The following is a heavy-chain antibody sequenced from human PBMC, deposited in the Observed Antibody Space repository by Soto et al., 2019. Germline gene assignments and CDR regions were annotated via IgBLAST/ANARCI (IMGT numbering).Heavy chain of an antibody. CDR1: GDTLSELS. V-gene: IGHV1-24*01. CDR3: AALETSTIRGYWYFDL. Sequence: QVQLVQSGAEVKKLGASVKVSCRVSGDTLSELSIHWVRQAPGKGLEWMGGFEPEDGETIYSEKFQDRVTMTDDTSTDTAYVELSSLRSEDTAVYYCAALETSTIRGYWYFDLWGRGTLVTVSS. D-gene: IGHD5-12*01. CDR2: FEPEDGET. J-gene: IGHJ2*01.